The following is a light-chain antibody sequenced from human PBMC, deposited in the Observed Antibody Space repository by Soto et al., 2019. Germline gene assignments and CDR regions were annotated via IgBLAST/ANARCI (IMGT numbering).Light chain of an antibody. CDR1: QNIEGW. V-gene: IGKV1-5*01. J-gene: IGKJ1*01. Sequence: MTQTPLSLPVTPGEPASITCRASQNIEGWLAWYQQTKGKAPKLLIYDASTLQTGVPSRFSGSGSGTEFTLTISSLQPDDFATYYCQQYNSYSQTFGQGTKVDIK. CDR3: QQYNSYSQT. CDR2: DAS.